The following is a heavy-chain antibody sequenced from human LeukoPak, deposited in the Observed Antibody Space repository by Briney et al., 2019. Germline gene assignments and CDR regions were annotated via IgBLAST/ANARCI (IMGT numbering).Heavy chain of an antibody. CDR3: LKDQEGDDSSAYHY. D-gene: IGHD3-22*01. V-gene: IGHV3-23*01. J-gene: IGHJ4*02. CDR1: GFTFSNYV. CDR2: ISGNGGRT. Sequence: GGSLRLSCAASGFTFSNYVMSWVRQAPGEGLEWVSAISGNGGRTRYADSVKGRFTISRDNSKNMLYVQMNSLRAEDTAVYYCLKDQEGDDSSAYHYWGQGTLVTVSS.